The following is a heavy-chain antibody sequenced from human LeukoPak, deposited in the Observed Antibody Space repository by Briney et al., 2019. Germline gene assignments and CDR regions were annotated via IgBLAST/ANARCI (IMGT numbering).Heavy chain of an antibody. D-gene: IGHD3-10*01. Sequence: GGSLRLSCVASGFAFSSAWMNWVRQGPGKGLEWVGRIQAKGNGETTDYAAPVKGRFTISRDDSRNTLYLQLDSLKTEDTAVYYCAKSSGESFDPWGQGTLVTVSA. V-gene: IGHV3-15*01. CDR3: AKSSGESFDP. CDR2: IQAKGNGETT. CDR1: GFAFSSAW. J-gene: IGHJ5*02.